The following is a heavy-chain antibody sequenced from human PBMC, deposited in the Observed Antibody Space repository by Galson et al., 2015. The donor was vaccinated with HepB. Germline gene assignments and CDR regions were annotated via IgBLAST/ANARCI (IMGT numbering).Heavy chain of an antibody. V-gene: IGHV5-51*01. J-gene: IGHJ6*02. CDR1: GYSFTSYW. CDR2: IYPDDSDT. D-gene: IGHD6-6*01. Sequence: QSGAEVKKPGDSLKISCKGSGYSFTSYWIAWVRQMPGKGLEWMGIIYPDDSDTRYSPSFQGQVTISADKSISTAYLQWSSLKASDPGMYYCARRSSSAAGGRGLDVSGQGTTVTVSS. CDR3: ARRSSSAAGGRGLDV.